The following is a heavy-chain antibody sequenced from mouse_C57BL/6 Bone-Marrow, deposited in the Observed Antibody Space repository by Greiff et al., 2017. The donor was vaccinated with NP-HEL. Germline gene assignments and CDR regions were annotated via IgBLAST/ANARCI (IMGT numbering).Heavy chain of an antibody. CDR1: GYTFTSYW. CDR2: IYPGSGST. V-gene: IGHV1-55*01. J-gene: IGHJ1*03. CDR3: ARDFLHYYGSRYFDV. D-gene: IGHD1-1*01. Sequence: QVQLQQPGAELVKPGASVKMSCKASGYTFTSYWITWVKQRLGQGLEWIGDIYPGSGSTNYNEKFKSKATLTVDTSSSTAYMQLSSLTSEDSAVYYCARDFLHYYGSRYFDVWGTGTTVTVSS.